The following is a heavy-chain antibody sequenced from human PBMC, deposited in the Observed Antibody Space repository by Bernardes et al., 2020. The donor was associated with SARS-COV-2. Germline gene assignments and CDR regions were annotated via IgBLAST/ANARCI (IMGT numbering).Heavy chain of an antibody. CDR2: ITHSGST. J-gene: IGHJ4*02. Sequence: SETLSLTFAVDGGSFNKYYWGWIRQPPGKGLQWIGEITHSGSTSYNPSLKSRVSISVDTSKNHFFLRLTSVTAADTAIYYCATGTRLPHVGLYYFDYWGQGNLVTVSS. V-gene: IGHV4-34*01. CDR3: ATGTRLPHVGLYYFDY. CDR1: GGSFNKYY.